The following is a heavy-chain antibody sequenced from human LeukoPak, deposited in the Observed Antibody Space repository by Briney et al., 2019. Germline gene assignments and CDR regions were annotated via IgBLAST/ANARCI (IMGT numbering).Heavy chain of an antibody. J-gene: IGHJ3*02. D-gene: IGHD1-1*01. V-gene: IGHV4-4*07. Sequence: PSETLSLTCTVSGGSISSYYWSWIRQPAGKGLEWIGRIYTSGSTNYNPSLKSRVTMSVDTSKNQFSLKLSSVTAADTAVYYCARGLLLRERHIDAFDIWGQGTMVTVSS. CDR1: GGSISSYY. CDR2: IYTSGST. CDR3: ARGLLLRERHIDAFDI.